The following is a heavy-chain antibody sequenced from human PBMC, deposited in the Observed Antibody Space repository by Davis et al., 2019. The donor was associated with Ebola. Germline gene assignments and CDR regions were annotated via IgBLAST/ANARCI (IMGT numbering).Heavy chain of an antibody. CDR3: ARGGTKDYGMDV. Sequence: GESLKISCAASGFTFSDYYMNWIRQSPGKGLEWVSYISTSGSFRNYADSVKGRITISRDNTKNSLTLQMNSLRAEDTAIYYCARGGTKDYGMDVWGQGTTVTVSS. CDR2: ISTSGSFR. V-gene: IGHV3-11*06. CDR1: GFTFSDYY. J-gene: IGHJ6*02.